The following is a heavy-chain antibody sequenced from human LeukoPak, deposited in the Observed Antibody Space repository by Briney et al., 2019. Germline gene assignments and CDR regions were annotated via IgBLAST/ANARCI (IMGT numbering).Heavy chain of an antibody. CDR3: ARHQHYGMDV. J-gene: IGHJ6*02. Sequence: GGSLRLSCAASGFTFSDYYMSWIRQAPGRGLEWVSYISSSGSPISYADSVKGRSTISRDNTKNSLYLQMNSLRSEDTAVYYCARHQHYGMDVWGQGTTVTVSS. CDR2: ISSSGSPI. V-gene: IGHV3-11*01. CDR1: GFTFSDYY.